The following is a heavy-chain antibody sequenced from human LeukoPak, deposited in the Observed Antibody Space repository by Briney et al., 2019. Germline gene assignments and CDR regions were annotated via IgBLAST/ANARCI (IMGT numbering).Heavy chain of an antibody. D-gene: IGHD4-11*01. CDR1: GFTFSSFP. CDR3: AKERATTTSFDY. CDR2: IGGNGGGT. J-gene: IGHJ4*02. Sequence: GFLRLSCAASGFTFSSFPMSWVRQAPGTGLEWVSIIGGNGGGTYYADSVKGRFTISRDNSKNTLYLQMNSLRAEDTAVYFCAKERATTTSFDYWGQGTLVTVSS. V-gene: IGHV3-23*01.